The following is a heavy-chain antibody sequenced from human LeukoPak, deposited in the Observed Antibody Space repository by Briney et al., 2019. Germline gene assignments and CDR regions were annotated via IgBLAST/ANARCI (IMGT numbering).Heavy chain of an antibody. V-gene: IGHV1-24*01. D-gene: IGHD3-3*01. CDR3: ATGQTTRFLVDTLHF. CDR2: YDPDDAET. Sequence: ASVKVCCKVSGYTFTEFSIHWVRQAPGKGLEWMGGYDPDDAETVFARMFQGRVTMTEYTATNTAYMELTTPISKDTATYYSATGQTTRFLVDTLHFWRQGTLVTVSS. CDR1: GYTFTEFS. J-gene: IGHJ4*02.